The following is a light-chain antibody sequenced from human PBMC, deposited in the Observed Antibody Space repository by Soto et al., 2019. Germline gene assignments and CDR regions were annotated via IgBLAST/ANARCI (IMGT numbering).Light chain of an antibody. V-gene: IGLV8-61*01. CDR2: STT. CDR1: SGSVSTSNF. CDR3: LLYIGSGSWV. Sequence: QTVVTQEPSFSVSPGGTVTLTCGVSSGSVSTSNFPTWYQQTPGLAPRTLISSTTRRSSGVPDRFSGSILENNADITLAGALADDDTVHCCLLYIGSGSWVFGGAAEVPVL. J-gene: IGLJ3*02.